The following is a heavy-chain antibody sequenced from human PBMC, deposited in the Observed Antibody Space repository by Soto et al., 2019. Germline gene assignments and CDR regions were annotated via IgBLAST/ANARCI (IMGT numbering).Heavy chain of an antibody. CDR2: ISGYNGDT. Sequence: ASVNVSFKASGYTFTNYFIIVVLQAPAQGLECMGWISGYNGDTNYAQKFQGRVTMTTDTSTSTAYMDLRSLRSDDTAAYYCARDRREISKGISKALDVWGQRTPVTVSS. CDR3: ARDRREISKGISKALDV. CDR1: GYTFTNYF. D-gene: IGHD1-26*01. V-gene: IGHV1-18*04. J-gene: IGHJ6*02.